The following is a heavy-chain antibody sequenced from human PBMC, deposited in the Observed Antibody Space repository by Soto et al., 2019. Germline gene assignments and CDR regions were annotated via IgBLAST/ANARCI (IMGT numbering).Heavy chain of an antibody. Sequence: PSETLSLTCAVYGGSFSGFYWRWIRQPPGKGLEWIGEINHSGSTNYNPSLKSRVTISVDTSKNQFSLKLSSVTAADTAVYYCARGKEHTYDFLSGPYYSGMYALGQGTTVTVSS. CDR2: INHSGST. J-gene: IGHJ6*02. CDR1: GGSFSGFY. D-gene: IGHD3-3*01. CDR3: ARGKEHTYDFLSGPYYSGMYA. V-gene: IGHV4-34*01.